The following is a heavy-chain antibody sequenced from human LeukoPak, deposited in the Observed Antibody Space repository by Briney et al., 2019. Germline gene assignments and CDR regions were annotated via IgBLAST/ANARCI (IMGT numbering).Heavy chain of an antibody. CDR1: GYTLTELS. CDR2: FDPEDGET. D-gene: IGHD3-10*01. J-gene: IGHJ4*02. CDR3: ATGLWFGESHFDY. Sequence: ASVKVSCRVSGYTLTELSMHWVRQAPGKGLEWMGGFDPEDGETIYAQKFQGRVTMTEDTSTDTAYMELSSLRSEDTAVYYCATGLWFGESHFDYWGQGTLVTVSS. V-gene: IGHV1-24*01.